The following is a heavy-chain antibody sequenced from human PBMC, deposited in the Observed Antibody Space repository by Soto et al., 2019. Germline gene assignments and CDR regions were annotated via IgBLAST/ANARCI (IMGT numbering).Heavy chain of an antibody. CDR1: GFSLNTGGVG. Sequence: ITLKESGPTLVKPTQTLTLTGPFSGFSLNTGGVGVGWVRQPRGKAIEWLALIYWDDDARYRPSLRSRLNITKDTITNQVVLTMTNMDPEDTATYYCVRNWRYYGGDYYYGMDAWGQGTTVTV. D-gene: IGHD3-10*01. CDR3: VRNWRYYGGDYYYGMDA. J-gene: IGHJ6*02. CDR2: IYWDDDA. V-gene: IGHV2-5*02.